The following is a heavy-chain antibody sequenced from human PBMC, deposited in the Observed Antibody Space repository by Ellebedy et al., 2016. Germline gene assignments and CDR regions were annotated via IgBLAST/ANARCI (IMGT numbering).Heavy chain of an antibody. D-gene: IGHD6-13*01. Sequence: SETLSLXCAVYGGSFSGYYWRWIRQPPGKGLEWIGEINHSGSTNYNPSLKSRVTISVDTSKNQFSLKLSSVTAADTAVYYCARGRGSWFKNYYYYYMDVWGKGTTVTVSS. CDR3: ARGRGSWFKNYYYYYMDV. CDR2: INHSGST. V-gene: IGHV4-34*01. J-gene: IGHJ6*03. CDR1: GGSFSGYY.